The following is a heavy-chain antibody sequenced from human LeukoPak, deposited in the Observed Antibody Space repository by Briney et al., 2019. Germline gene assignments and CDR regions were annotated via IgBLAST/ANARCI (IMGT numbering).Heavy chain of an antibody. CDR3: ARAVDGSDAFDI. D-gene: IGHD6-19*01. J-gene: IGHJ3*02. CDR2: IYYSGST. V-gene: IGHV4-31*03. Sequence: PSETLSLTCTVSGGSISSGGYYWSWIRQHLGKGLEWIGYIYYSGSTYYNPSLKSRVTISVDTSKNQFSLKLSSVTAADTAVYYCARAVDGSDAFDIWGQGTMVTVSS. CDR1: GGSISSGGYY.